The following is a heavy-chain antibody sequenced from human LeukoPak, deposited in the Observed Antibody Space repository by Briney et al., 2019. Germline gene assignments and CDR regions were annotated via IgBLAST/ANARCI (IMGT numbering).Heavy chain of an antibody. CDR3: AKDLLRSIAVEIDY. V-gene: IGHV3-23*01. Sequence: GGSLRLSCAASGFTFSSYALSWVRQAPGKGLGWVSAISGSGGSTYYADSVKGRFTISRDNSKNTLYLQMNSLRAEDTAVYYCAKDLLRSIAVEIDYWGQGTLVTVSS. J-gene: IGHJ4*02. D-gene: IGHD6-19*01. CDR2: ISGSGGST. CDR1: GFTFSSYA.